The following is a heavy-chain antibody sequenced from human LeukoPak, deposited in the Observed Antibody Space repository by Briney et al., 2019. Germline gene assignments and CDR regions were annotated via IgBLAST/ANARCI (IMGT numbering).Heavy chain of an antibody. V-gene: IGHV3-7*01. CDR1: GFTFSNYA. D-gene: IGHD3-3*01. J-gene: IGHJ4*02. CDR3: ATDRGWRTSGYYLYYFEY. CDR2: IKHDGSEK. Sequence: QPGGSLRLSCAASGFTFSNYAMHWVRQAPDKGLEWVASIKHDGSEKYYVDSVRGRFTISRDNPKNLLYLQMSSLRAEDTAVYYCATDRGWRTSGYYLYYFEYWGQGTLATFSS.